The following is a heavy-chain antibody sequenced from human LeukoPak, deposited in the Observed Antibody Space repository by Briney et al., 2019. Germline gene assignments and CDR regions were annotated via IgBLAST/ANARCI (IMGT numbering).Heavy chain of an antibody. Sequence: ASVKVSCKASGGTFSSYAISWVRQAPGQGLEWMGRIIPILGIANYAQKFQGRVTITADKSTSTAYMELSSLRSEDTAVYYCVRGRRVVASYWHFDLWGRGTLVTVSS. D-gene: IGHD2-21*01. CDR3: VRGRRVVASYWHFDL. CDR1: GGTFSSYA. V-gene: IGHV1-69*04. CDR2: IIPILGIA. J-gene: IGHJ2*01.